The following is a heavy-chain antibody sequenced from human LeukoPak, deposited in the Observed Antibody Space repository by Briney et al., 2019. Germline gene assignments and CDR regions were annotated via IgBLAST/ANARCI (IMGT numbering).Heavy chain of an antibody. CDR1: GFTLSSFD. CDR3: ARTLVSAAGYYYYMDV. Sequence: GGSLRLSCAASGFTLSSFDMHWVRQATGKGLEWVSAIGSAGDTYYPGSAKGRFTISRENAKNSLYLQMNSLTARDRAVYYFARTLVSAAGYYYYMDVWGKGTTVTVSS. J-gene: IGHJ6*03. CDR2: IGSAGDT. V-gene: IGHV3-13*01. D-gene: IGHD2-15*01.